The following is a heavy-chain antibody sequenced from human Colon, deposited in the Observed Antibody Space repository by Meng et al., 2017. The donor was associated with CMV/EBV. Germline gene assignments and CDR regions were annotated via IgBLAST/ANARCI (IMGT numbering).Heavy chain of an antibody. D-gene: IGHD2-2*02. CDR3: ARAKYCSSTSCYIVGPYYFDY. CDR1: GDSFTNNNFY. V-gene: IGHV4-30-4*01. CDR2: ISYSGST. J-gene: IGHJ4*02. Sequence: SETLSLTCTVSGDSFTNNNFYWSWIRQPPGKGLEWIGYISYSGSTLYNASLKSRVSLTVDTSRKQFSLQMTSVTAADTAVYYCARAKYCSSTSCYIVGPYYFDYWGQGTLVTVSS.